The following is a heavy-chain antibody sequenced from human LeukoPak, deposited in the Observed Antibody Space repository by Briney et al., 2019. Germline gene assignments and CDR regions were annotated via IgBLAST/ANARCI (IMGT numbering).Heavy chain of an antibody. Sequence: PGGSLRLSCAGSGFRFRTSGMHWVRQAPGKGLEWAAFIKADGSDQYYADSVRGRFSISRDNSKDTLFLQMNSLRAEDTAVYYCAKGLGKAGAPNTWYFDLWGRGTLVTVSS. D-gene: IGHD6-13*01. V-gene: IGHV3-30*02. CDR2: IKADGSDQ. CDR3: AKGLGKAGAPNTWYFDL. CDR1: GFRFRTSG. J-gene: IGHJ2*01.